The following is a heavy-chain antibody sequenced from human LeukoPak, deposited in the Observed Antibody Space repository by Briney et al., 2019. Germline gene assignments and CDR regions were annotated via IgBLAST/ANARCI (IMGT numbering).Heavy chain of an antibody. CDR2: ISGSGGST. J-gene: IGHJ4*02. Sequence: GGSPRLSCAASGFTFSNYAMSWVRQAPGKGLEWVSAISGSGGSTYYADSVKGRFTISRDNSKNTLYLQMNSLRAEDTAVYYCAKGATRVRGVIMIPHDYWGQGTLVTVSS. D-gene: IGHD3-10*01. CDR1: GFTFSNYA. CDR3: AKGATRVRGVIMIPHDY. V-gene: IGHV3-23*01.